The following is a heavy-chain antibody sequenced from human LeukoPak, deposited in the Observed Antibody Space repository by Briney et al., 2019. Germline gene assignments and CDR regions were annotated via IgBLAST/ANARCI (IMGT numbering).Heavy chain of an antibody. CDR2: IIPILGIA. J-gene: IGHJ5*02. V-gene: IGHV1-69*10. D-gene: IGHD3-10*01. Sequence: ASVTVSCQASGGTFSSYAISWVRQAPGQGLEWMGRIIPILGIANYAQKFQGRVTITADKSTSTAYKELSSLRSEDTAVYYCARDRHVSDAMVRGIINWFDPWGQGTLVTVSS. CDR1: GGTFSSYA. CDR3: ARDRHVSDAMVRGIINWFDP.